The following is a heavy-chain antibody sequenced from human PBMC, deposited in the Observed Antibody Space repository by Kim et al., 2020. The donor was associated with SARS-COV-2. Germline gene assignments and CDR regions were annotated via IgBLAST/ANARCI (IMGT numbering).Heavy chain of an antibody. J-gene: IGHJ6*02. Sequence: GGSLRLSCAASGFTFSSYWMSWVRQAPGKGLEWVANIKQDGSEKYYVDSVKGRFTISRDNAKNSLYLQMNSLRAEDTAVYYCARAHDYGSYYYGMDVWGQGTTVTVSS. CDR1: GFTFSSYW. V-gene: IGHV3-7*01. CDR2: IKQDGSEK. CDR3: ARAHDYGSYYYGMDV. D-gene: IGHD4-17*01.